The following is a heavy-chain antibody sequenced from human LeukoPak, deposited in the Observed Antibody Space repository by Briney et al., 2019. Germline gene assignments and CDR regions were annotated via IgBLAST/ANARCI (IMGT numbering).Heavy chain of an antibody. CDR3: ARVDAGYCSSTSCPPVH. Sequence: SVKVSCKASGGTFSSYAISWVRQAPGQGLEWMGRIIPIFGIANYAQKFQGRVTITADKSTSTAYMELSSLRSEDTAVYYCARVDAGYCSSTSCPPVHWGQGTLVTVSS. CDR1: GGTFSSYA. J-gene: IGHJ4*02. CDR2: IIPIFGIA. D-gene: IGHD2-2*01. V-gene: IGHV1-69*04.